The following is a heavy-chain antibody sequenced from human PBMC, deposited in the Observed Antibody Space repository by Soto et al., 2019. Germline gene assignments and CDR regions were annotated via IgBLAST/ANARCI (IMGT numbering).Heavy chain of an antibody. CDR2: IYYTGST. J-gene: IGHJ5*02. Sequence: SETLSLTCTVSGGSISSYFWSWIRQPPGKGLEWIGYIYYTGSTNYNPSLKSRVTISVDTSKNQFSLKLSSVTAADTAVYYCAREQRDIVATTTPNWFDPWGQGTLVTVSS. V-gene: IGHV4-59*01. CDR1: GGSISSYF. CDR3: AREQRDIVATTTPNWFDP. D-gene: IGHD5-12*01.